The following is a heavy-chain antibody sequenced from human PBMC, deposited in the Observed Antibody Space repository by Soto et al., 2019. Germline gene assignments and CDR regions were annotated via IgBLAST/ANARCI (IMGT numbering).Heavy chain of an antibody. Sequence: EVQLVESGGGLVKPGGSLRLSCAASGFSLINYNMNWVRQAPGKGLEWVSSISIRSSYIHYAETVEVRFTISRDNTKNSLYLQMDSLRAEDTAVYYCARVTGHYYGSGPLDYWGQGTLVTVSS. CDR2: ISIRSSYI. CDR3: ARVTGHYYGSGPLDY. CDR1: GFSLINYN. J-gene: IGHJ4*02. D-gene: IGHD3-10*01. V-gene: IGHV3-21*01.